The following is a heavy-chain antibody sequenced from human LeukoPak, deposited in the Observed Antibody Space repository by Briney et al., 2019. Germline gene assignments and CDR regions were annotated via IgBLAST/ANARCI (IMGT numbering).Heavy chain of an antibody. Sequence: GGSLRLSCAASGFSFSGYEMTWVRQAPGKGLEWVSFISSSGSGKNYADSVKGRLTISRDNAKNSLYLQMNSLRAEDTAVYYCARDLNGDSSFDYWGQGTLVTVSS. J-gene: IGHJ4*02. CDR3: ARDLNGDSSFDY. V-gene: IGHV3-48*03. CDR2: ISSSGSGK. D-gene: IGHD4-17*01. CDR1: GFSFSGYE.